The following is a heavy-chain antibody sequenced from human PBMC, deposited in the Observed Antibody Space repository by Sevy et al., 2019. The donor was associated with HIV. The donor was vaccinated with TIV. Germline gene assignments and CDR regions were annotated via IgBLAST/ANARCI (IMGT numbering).Heavy chain of an antibody. D-gene: IGHD5-18*01. J-gene: IGHJ3*02. V-gene: IGHV1-2*02. Sequence: ASVKVSCKASGYTFTGYYMHWVRQAPGQGLEWMGWINPNSGGTNYAQKFQGRVTMTRDTSISTAYMELSRLRSDDTAVYYCARERDSYGPGYAFDIWGQGTMVTVSS. CDR3: ARERDSYGPGYAFDI. CDR2: INPNSGGT. CDR1: GYTFTGYY.